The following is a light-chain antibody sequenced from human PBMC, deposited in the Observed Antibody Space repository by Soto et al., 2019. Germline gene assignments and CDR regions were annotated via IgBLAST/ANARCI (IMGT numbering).Light chain of an antibody. J-gene: IGKJ1*01. V-gene: IGKV3-20*01. CDR3: QQYGTSLRT. CDR2: GAS. Sequence: EIVLTQSPGTLSLSPGERATLSCRASQPVSSNYLAWYQHKPGQAPRLLIYGASSRATGIPDRFSGSGSGTDFTLTISRLESEDFAVYYCQQYGTSLRTFGQGTKVDSK. CDR1: QPVSSNY.